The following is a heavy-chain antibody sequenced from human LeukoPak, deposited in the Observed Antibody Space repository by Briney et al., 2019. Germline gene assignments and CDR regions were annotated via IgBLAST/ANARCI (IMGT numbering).Heavy chain of an antibody. CDR3: AKAEGPYYYMDV. V-gene: IGHV3-30*02. Sequence: GGSLRLSCAASGFTFSSYGMHWVRQAPGKGLEWVAFIRYDGSNKYYADSVKGRFTISRDNSKNTLYLQMNSLRAGDTAVYYCAKAEGPYYYMDVWGKGTTVTVSS. J-gene: IGHJ6*03. CDR1: GFTFSSYG. CDR2: IRYDGSNK.